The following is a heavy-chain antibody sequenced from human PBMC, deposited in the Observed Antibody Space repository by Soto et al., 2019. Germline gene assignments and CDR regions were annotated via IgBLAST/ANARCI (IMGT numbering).Heavy chain of an antibody. Sequence: QAQLVQSGAEVKNPGASVKVSCKASGYTFTSYGISWVRQAPGQGLEWMGWISAYNGNTNYAQKLQGRVTMTTDTSTSTAYMELRILRSDDTALYYCARAGGLTYYDVCRTTDGYYGMDVWGQGTTVTVSS. J-gene: IGHJ6*02. D-gene: IGHD3-3*01. CDR3: ARAGGLTYYDVCRTTDGYYGMDV. CDR1: GYTFTSYG. CDR2: ISAYNGNT. V-gene: IGHV1-18*04.